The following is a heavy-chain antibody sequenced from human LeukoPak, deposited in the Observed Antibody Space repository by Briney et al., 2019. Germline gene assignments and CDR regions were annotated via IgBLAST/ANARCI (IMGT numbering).Heavy chain of an antibody. D-gene: IGHD2-2*03. CDR2: ISGSGGST. Sequence: GGSLRLSCAASGFTFSSYAMSWVRQAPGKGLEWVSAISGSGGSTYYADSVKGRFTISRDNSKNTLYLQINSLRAEDTAIYYCAKRPYGYCSSASCGNYMEVWGKGTTVTVSS. CDR3: AKRPYGYCSSASCGNYMEV. CDR1: GFTFSSYA. J-gene: IGHJ6*03. V-gene: IGHV3-23*01.